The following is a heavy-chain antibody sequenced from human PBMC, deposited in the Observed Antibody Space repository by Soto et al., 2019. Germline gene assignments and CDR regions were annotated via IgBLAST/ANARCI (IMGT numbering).Heavy chain of an antibody. D-gene: IGHD5-18*01. V-gene: IGHV4-30-4*01. Sequence: TLSLTCTVSGGSISSVDYYWSWIRQPPGKGLEWIGYIYYSGSTYYNPSLKSRVTISVDTSKNQFSLKLSSVTAADTAVYYCDRDGRGYSYGEIDYWGQGTLVTVSS. CDR1: GGSISSVDYY. J-gene: IGHJ4*02. CDR2: IYYSGST. CDR3: DRDGRGYSYGEIDY.